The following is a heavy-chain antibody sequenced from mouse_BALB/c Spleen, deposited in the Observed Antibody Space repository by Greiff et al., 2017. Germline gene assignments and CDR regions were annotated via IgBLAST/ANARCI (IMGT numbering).Heavy chain of an antibody. J-gene: IGHJ4*01. V-gene: IGHV1-15*01. CDR1: GYTFTDYE. CDR3: TRWSTTVLDY. Sequence: VQLVESGAELVRPGASVTLSCKASGYTFTDYEMHWVKQTPVHGLEWIGAIDPETGGTAYNQKFKGKATLTADKSSSTAYMELRSLTSEGSAVYYCTRWSTTVLDYWGQGTSVTVSS. D-gene: IGHD1-1*01. CDR2: IDPETGGT.